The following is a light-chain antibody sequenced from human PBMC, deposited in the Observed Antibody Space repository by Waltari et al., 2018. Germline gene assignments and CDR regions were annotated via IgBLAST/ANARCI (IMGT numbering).Light chain of an antibody. J-gene: IGLJ1*01. CDR2: GKN. CDR3: GAWDDSLDGYV. V-gene: IGLV1-44*01. CDR1: SSNIGSNT. Sequence: QSVLTQPPSASATPGQRVTLSCSGSSSNIGSNTVNWYQQLPGTAPKLLIYGKNTRPSGVPDRFSGSKSGTSVSLAVSGRQSDDEADYYCGAWDDSLDGYVFGTGTKVTVL.